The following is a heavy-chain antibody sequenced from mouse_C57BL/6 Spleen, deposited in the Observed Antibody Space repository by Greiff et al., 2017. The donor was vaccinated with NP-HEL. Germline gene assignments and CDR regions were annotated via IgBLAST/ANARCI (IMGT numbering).Heavy chain of an antibody. CDR1: GYTFTSYW. CDR3: ATYYSNYFDY. CDR2: IYPGSGST. D-gene: IGHD2-5*01. J-gene: IGHJ2*01. Sequence: QVQLQQPGAELVKPGASVKMSCKASGYTFTSYWITWVKQRPGQGLEWIGDIYPGSGSTNYNEKFKSQATLTVDTSSSTAYMQLSSLTSEDYAVYYCATYYSNYFDYWGQGTTLTVSS. V-gene: IGHV1-55*01.